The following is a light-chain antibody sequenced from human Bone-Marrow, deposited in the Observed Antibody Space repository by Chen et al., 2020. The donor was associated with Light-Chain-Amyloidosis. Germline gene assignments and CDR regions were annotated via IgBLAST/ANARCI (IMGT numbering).Light chain of an antibody. V-gene: IGLV3-25*03. J-gene: IGLJ2*01. CDR3: QSADSSGTYEVI. CDR1: DLPTKY. CDR2: RDT. Sequence: SSELTQPPPASVSPGTPARITCSGDDLPTKYAYWYQQKPGQAPVLVIHRDTERPSGISERFSGSSSGTTATLTISGVQAEDEADYHCQSADSSGTYEVIFGGGTKLTVL.